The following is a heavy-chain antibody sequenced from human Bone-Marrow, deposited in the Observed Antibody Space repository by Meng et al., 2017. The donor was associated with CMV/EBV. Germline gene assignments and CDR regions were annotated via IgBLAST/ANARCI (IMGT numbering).Heavy chain of an antibody. V-gene: IGHV5-51*01. D-gene: IGHD3-3*01. CDR2: TKPGDSEI. J-gene: IGHJ4*02. CDR1: GYSFTNYW. Sequence: GESLKISCTADGYSFTNYWIGWVRQMPGKGLEWMGITKPGDSEIQYSPSFQGQVTISADKSISTAYLQWGSLRASDTAMYYCARHYNGAGYWEWFFDYWGQGTLVTVSS. CDR3: ARHYNGAGYWEWFFDY.